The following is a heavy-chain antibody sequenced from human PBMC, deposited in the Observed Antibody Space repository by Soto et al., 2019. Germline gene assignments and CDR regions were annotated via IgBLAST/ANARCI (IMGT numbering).Heavy chain of an antibody. J-gene: IGHJ4*02. CDR1: GGSISSYY. Sequence: SETLSLTCTVSGGSISSYYWSWIRQPPGKGLEWIGYIYYSGSTNYNPSLKSRVTISVDTSKNQFSLKLSSVTAADTAVYYCARHVVPAANYFDYWGQGTLVTVSS. CDR3: ARHVVPAANYFDY. CDR2: IYYSGST. D-gene: IGHD2-2*01. V-gene: IGHV4-59*08.